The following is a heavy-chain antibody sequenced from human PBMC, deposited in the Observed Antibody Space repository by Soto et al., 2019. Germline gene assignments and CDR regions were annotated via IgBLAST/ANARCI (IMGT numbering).Heavy chain of an antibody. Sequence: GASVKVSCKASGYTFTSYGISWVRQAPGQGLEWMGWISAYNGNTNYAQKLQGRVTMTTDTSTSTAYMELRSLRSDDTAVYYCARAVVPAVIPYYYYYYGIDVRGQGNTVTVSS. CDR1: GYTFTSYG. CDR2: ISAYNGNT. J-gene: IGHJ6*02. V-gene: IGHV1-18*01. CDR3: ARAVVPAVIPYYYYYYGIDV. D-gene: IGHD2-2*01.